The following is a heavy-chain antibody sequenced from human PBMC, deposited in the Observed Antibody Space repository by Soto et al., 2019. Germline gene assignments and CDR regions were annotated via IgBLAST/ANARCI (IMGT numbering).Heavy chain of an antibody. J-gene: IGHJ4*02. V-gene: IGHV3-23*01. D-gene: IGHD3-22*01. CDR3: AKDPTSYDSSAQYDS. CDR2: ISGGGGST. CDR1: GFSFNIFA. Sequence: GGSLRLSCAASGFSFNIFAMNWVRQAPGQGLEWVSGISGGGGSTYYADSVKGRFTISRDNSNNTLYLQMNSLRAEDTAVYYCAKDPTSYDSSAQYDSWGQGTLVTVSS.